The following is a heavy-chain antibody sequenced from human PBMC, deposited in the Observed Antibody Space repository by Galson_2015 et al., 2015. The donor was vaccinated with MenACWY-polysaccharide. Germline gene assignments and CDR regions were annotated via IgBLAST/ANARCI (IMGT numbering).Heavy chain of an antibody. J-gene: IGHJ4*02. CDR1: GFTFSSDA. V-gene: IGHV3-23*01. CDR3: AKDRGFGVGTKSDY. D-gene: IGHD3-3*01. CDR2: ITGSGERT. Sequence: SLRLSCAASGFTFSSDAMTWVRQAPGKGLEWVSTITGSGERTYYADSVKGRFTISRDNSKNTLFLQMHSLRAEGTAVYYCAKDRGFGVGTKSDYWGQGALVTVSS.